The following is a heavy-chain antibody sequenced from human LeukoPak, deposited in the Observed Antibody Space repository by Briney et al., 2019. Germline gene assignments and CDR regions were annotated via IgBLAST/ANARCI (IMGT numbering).Heavy chain of an antibody. J-gene: IGHJ5*02. CDR1: GGSLSTYY. CDR3: ARHRSAAAMFDP. D-gene: IGHD6-13*01. CDR2: IFYSGST. Sequence: SETLSLTCTVSGGSLSTYYWSWIRQPPGKGLGWIGSIFYSGSTNYDPSLKSRVTISVDTFNHQFSLKLSSVTAADTAVYYCARHRSAAAMFDPWGQGTLVTVSS. V-gene: IGHV4-59*08.